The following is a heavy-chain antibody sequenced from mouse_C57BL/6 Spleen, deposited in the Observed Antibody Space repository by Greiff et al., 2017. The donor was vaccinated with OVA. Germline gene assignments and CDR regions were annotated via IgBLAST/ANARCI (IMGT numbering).Heavy chain of an antibody. CDR3: ARGDGFWYFDV. CDR1: GYAFSSSW. CDR2: IYPGDGDT. D-gene: IGHD2-3*01. V-gene: IGHV1-82*01. J-gene: IGHJ1*03. Sequence: VKLQESGPELVKPGASVKISCKASGYAFSSSWMNWVKQRPGKGLEWIGRIYPGDGDTNYNGKFKGKATLTADKSSSTAYMQLSSLTSEDSAVYFCARGDGFWYFDVWGTGTTVTVSS.